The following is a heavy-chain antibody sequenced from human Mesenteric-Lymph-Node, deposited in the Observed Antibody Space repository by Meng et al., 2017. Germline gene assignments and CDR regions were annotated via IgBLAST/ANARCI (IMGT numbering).Heavy chain of an antibody. Sequence: GEALMISCAASGFTFSSYAMSWVRQAPGKGLEWVSAISGSGGSTYYPDSVKGRFTISRDNSKTTLYLQMNSLRAENTAVYYCAKDRRRLREFDYWGQGTLVTVSS. V-gene: IGHV3-23*01. CDR1: GFTFSSYA. J-gene: IGHJ4*02. CDR3: AKDRRRLREFDY. D-gene: IGHD5-12*01. CDR2: ISGSGGST.